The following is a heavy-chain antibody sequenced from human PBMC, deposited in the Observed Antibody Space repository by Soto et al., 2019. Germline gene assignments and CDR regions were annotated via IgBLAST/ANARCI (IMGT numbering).Heavy chain of an antibody. CDR2: ISAYNGNT. J-gene: IGHJ6*02. Sequence: GASVKVSCKASGYTFTSYGISWVRQAPGQGLEWMGWISAYNGNTNYAQKLQGRVTMTTDTSTSTAYMELRSLRSDDTAVYYCARDFEGSGSYYHYYCGMDVWGQGTTVTVSS. CDR1: GYTFTSYG. CDR3: ARDFEGSGSYYHYYCGMDV. D-gene: IGHD3-10*01. V-gene: IGHV1-18*04.